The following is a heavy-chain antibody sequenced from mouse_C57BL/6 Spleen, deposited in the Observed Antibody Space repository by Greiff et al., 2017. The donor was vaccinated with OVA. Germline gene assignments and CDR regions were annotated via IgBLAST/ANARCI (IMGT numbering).Heavy chain of an antibody. Sequence: VKLQESGAELVKPGASVKISCKASGYAFSSYWMNWVKQRPGKGLEWIGQIYPGDGDTNYNGKFKGKAPMTADKSSSTAYMQLSSLASEDYAVYFCARSGDWSYWYFDVWGTGTTVTVSS. CDR1: GYAFSSYW. D-gene: IGHD3-2*02. CDR2: IYPGDGDT. J-gene: IGHJ1*03. V-gene: IGHV1-80*01. CDR3: ARSGDWSYWYFDV.